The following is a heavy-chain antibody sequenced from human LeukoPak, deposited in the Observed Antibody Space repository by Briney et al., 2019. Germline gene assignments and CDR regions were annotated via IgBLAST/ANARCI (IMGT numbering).Heavy chain of an antibody. V-gene: IGHV3-21*01. J-gene: IGHJ4*02. D-gene: IGHD3-10*01. CDR3: ASTYYYGSGSYYNSDY. Sequence: GGSLRLSCAASGFTFSSYSMNWVRQAPGKGLEWFSSISSSSSYIYNADSVKGRFTISRDNAKNSLYLQMNSLRAEDTAVYYCASTYYYGSGSYYNSDYWGQGTLVTVSS. CDR1: GFTFSSYS. CDR2: ISSSSSYI.